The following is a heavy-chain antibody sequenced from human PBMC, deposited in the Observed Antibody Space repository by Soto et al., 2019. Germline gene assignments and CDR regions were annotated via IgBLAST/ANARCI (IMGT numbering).Heavy chain of an antibody. CDR2: ISAYNGNT. J-gene: IGHJ4*02. CDR3: ARKPASRYYYVWGSYYNPGAQFDY. Sequence: ASVKVSCKASGYTFTSYGISWVRQAPGQGLEWMGWISAYNGNTNYAQRLQGRVTMTTDTSTSTAYMELRSLRSDDTAVYYCARKPASRYYYVWGSYYNPGAQFDYGGQGTLVTVSS. V-gene: IGHV1-18*01. D-gene: IGHD3-10*01. CDR1: GYTFTSYG.